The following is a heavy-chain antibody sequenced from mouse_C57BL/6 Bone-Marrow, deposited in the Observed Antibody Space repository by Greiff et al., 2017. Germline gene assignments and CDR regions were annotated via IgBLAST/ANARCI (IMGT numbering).Heavy chain of an antibody. V-gene: IGHV1-50*01. CDR2: IDPSDSYT. D-gene: IGHD3-2*02. CDR3: APTAQEVLFAY. J-gene: IGHJ3*01. Sequence: VQLQQPGAELVKPGASVKLSCKASGYTFTSYWMQWVKQRPGQGLEWIGEIDPSDSYTNYNQKFKGKATLTVDTSSSTAYMQLSSLTSEDSAVYYCAPTAQEVLFAYWGQGTLVTVSA. CDR1: GYTFTSYW.